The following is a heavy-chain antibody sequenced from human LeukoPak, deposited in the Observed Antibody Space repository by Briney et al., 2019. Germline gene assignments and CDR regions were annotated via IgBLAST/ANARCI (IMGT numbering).Heavy chain of an antibody. J-gene: IGHJ4*02. CDR1: GLTFSRYG. D-gene: IGHD5-18*01. V-gene: IGHV3-33*03. CDR2: IWYDGSNK. CDR3: ATGSGLWSPDY. Sequence: TGGSLRLSCAASGLTFSRYGMHWVRQAPGKGLEWVAVIWYDGSNKYYADSVKGRFTISRDNAKNRLYVQMNSLRAEDTAVYYCATGSGLWSPDYWGQGTLVTVSS.